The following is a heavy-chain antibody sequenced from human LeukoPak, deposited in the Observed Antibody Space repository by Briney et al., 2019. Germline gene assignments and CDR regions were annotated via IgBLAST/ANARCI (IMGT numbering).Heavy chain of an antibody. CDR1: GYTFTGYY. V-gene: IGHV1-2*02. J-gene: IGHJ6*02. CDR3: ARDRPNLAYCSSTSCYALGYHYYGMDV. D-gene: IGHD2-2*01. Sequence: GSSVKVSCKASGYTFTGYYMHWVRQAPGQGLEWMGWINPNSGGTNYAQKFQGRVTMTRDTSISTAYMELSRLRSDDTAVYYCARDRPNLAYCSSTSCYALGYHYYGMDVWGQGTTVTVSS. CDR2: INPNSGGT.